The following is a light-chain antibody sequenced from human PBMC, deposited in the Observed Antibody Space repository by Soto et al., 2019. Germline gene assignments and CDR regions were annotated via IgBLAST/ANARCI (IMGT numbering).Light chain of an antibody. CDR1: SSDVGVYNY. CDR3: CSYAGRCTYV. Sequence: QSVLTQPRSVSGSPGQSVTISCTGTSSDVGVYNYVSWYQQYPGKAPKLMIYDVSKRPSGVPDRFSGSRSGNAASLTISGLQAEDEADYYCCSYAGRCTYVFGGGTKVTVL. J-gene: IGLJ1*01. CDR2: DVS. V-gene: IGLV2-11*01.